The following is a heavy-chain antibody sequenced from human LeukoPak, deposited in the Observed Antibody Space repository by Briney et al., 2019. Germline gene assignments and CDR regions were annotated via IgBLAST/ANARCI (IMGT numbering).Heavy chain of an antibody. Sequence: ASVKVSCKASGYTFTSYYMHWVRQAPGQGLEWMGIINPSGGSTSYAQKFQGRVTMTRDTSTSTVYMELSSLRSEDTAVYYCAREMVDIVLMVYAIPQVGFDYWGQGTLVTVSS. CDR3: AREMVDIVLMVYAIPQVGFDY. D-gene: IGHD2-8*01. CDR1: GYTFTSYY. CDR2: INPSGGST. J-gene: IGHJ4*02. V-gene: IGHV1-46*01.